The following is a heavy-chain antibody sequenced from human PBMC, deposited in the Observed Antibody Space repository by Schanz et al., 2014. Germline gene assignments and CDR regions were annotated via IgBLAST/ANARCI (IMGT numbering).Heavy chain of an antibody. J-gene: IGHJ4*02. CDR3: EIHYGDRPL. V-gene: IGHV1-46*01. CDR1: GYSFTDYA. CDR2: IKPSGGST. Sequence: QVQLVQSGVEVKRPGASVRVSCKASGYSFTDYAIHWVRQAPGQGLEWMGIIKPSGGSTSYAQKFQGRVTMTRDTYLKPAYREMADRKFEDAGLYYCEIHYGDRPLWGQGTLIAVSS. D-gene: IGHD4-17*01.